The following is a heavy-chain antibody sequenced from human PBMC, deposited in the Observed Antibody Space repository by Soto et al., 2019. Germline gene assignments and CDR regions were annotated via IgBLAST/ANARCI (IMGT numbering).Heavy chain of an antibody. Sequence: QVQLVQSGAEVKKPGASVKVSCKDSGYTFTSYDINWVRQPTGQGLEWMGWMNPNSANTGYAQKFQGRVTMTRNTSTTTAYMELSSLRSEDTAGYYFAREGVRGMDVWGQGTTVTVSS. V-gene: IGHV1-8*01. CDR1: GYTFTSYD. D-gene: IGHD3-16*01. CDR2: MNPNSANT. J-gene: IGHJ6*02. CDR3: AREGVRGMDV.